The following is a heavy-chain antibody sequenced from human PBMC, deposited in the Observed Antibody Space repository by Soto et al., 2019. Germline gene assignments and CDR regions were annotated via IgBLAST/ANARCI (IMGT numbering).Heavy chain of an antibody. CDR3: AKEQGWFVAFDY. J-gene: IGHJ4*02. D-gene: IGHD3-10*01. CDR1: GFTFSSYA. V-gene: IGHV3-23*01. CDR2: ISCSGGST. Sequence: EVQLLESGGGLVQPGGSLRLSCAASGFTFSSYAMSWVRQAPGKGLEWVSAISCSGGSTYYADSVKGRFTISRDNSKNTLYLQMNRLRAEDTSVYYCAKEQGWFVAFDYWGQGTLVTVSS.